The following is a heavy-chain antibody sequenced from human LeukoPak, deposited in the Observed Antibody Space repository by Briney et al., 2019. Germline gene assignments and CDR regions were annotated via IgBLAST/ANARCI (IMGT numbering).Heavy chain of an antibody. CDR3: ARSKSDYYDSSGPFQH. CDR1: GFTFSTYG. D-gene: IGHD3-22*01. CDR2: IRYDGSNK. V-gene: IGHV3-30*02. J-gene: IGHJ1*01. Sequence: GGSLRLSCAASGFTFSTYGIHWVRQAPGKGLEWVTFIRYDGSNKYYADSVKGRFTISRDNSKNTLYLQMNSLRAEDTAVYYCARSKSDYYDSSGPFQHWGQGTLVTVSS.